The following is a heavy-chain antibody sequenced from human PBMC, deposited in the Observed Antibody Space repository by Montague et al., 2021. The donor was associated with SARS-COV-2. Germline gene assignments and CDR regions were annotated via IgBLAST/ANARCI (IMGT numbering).Heavy chain of an antibody. CDR3: TRQFYDILTGYFPFFFDN. D-gene: IGHD3-9*01. V-gene: IGHV4-39*01. CDR1: GASMSSQTYY. Sequence: SETLSLTCSVSGASMSSQTYYWAWIRQPPGKELEWIGSISYSGTTFYNPSLKTRATLSVDTSKNQFSLKLRSLSASDTAVYYCTRQFYDILTGYFPFFFDNWGRGTLVTVSS. CDR2: ISYSGTT. J-gene: IGHJ4*02.